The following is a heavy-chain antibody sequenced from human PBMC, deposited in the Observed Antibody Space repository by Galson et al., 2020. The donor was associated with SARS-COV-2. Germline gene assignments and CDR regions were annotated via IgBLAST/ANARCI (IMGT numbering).Heavy chain of an antibody. CDR3: ARSWAGLQWYLGGRDYYYMDV. V-gene: IGHV1-69*10. J-gene: IGHJ6*03. D-gene: IGHD3-16*01. Sequence: SVKVSCKASGGTFSSYAISWVRQAPGQGLEWMGGIIPILGIANYAQKFQGRVTITADKSTSTAYMELSSLRSEDTAVYYCARSWAGLQWYLGGRDYYYMDVWGKGTTVTVSS. CDR1: GGTFSSYA. CDR2: IIPILGIA.